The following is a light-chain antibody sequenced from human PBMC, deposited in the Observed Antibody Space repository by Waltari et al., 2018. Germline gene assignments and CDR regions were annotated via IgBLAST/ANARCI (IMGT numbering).Light chain of an antibody. CDR1: QTVISSY. Sequence: EIVLTQSPGTLSLSPGERVTLSCRASQTVISSYLAWYQQKPGQAPRLLIYETSSRATGIPDRFSGSRSGTDFTLTISRLEPEDSAVYYCQQYGSSPRYTFGQGLSWRSN. V-gene: IGKV3-20*01. CDR2: ETS. CDR3: QQYGSSPRYT. J-gene: IGKJ2*01.